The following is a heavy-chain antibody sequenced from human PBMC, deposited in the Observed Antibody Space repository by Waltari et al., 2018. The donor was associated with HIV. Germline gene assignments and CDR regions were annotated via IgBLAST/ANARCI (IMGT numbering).Heavy chain of an antibody. D-gene: IGHD3-9*01. CDR3: ARDRHYDILTGSYFDY. V-gene: IGHV3-7*01. CDR2: IKQDGSEK. J-gene: IGHJ4*02. Sequence: VQLVASGGGLVQPGGSLRLSCAASGFTLSSYWMSWVRQAPGKGLEWVANIKQDGSEKYYVDSVKGRFTISRDNTKNSLYLQMNSLRAEDTAVYYCARDRHYDILTGSYFDYWGQGTLVTVSS. CDR1: GFTLSSYW.